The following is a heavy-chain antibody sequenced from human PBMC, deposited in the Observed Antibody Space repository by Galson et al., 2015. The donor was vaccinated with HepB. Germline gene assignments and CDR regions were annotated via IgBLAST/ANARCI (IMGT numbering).Heavy chain of an antibody. D-gene: IGHD3-3*01. CDR2: IYWNDDK. V-gene: IGHV2-5*01. J-gene: IGHJ5*02. Sequence: PALVKPTQTLTLTCSFSGFSLNNRGVGVGWIRQPPGKALEWLALIYWNDDKCYSPSLKGRPTITRDTSKNQVVLTLTNVDPVDSGTYYCAHSHFMEWFQGDKKDWFDPWGQGILVTVSS. CDR1: GFSLNNRGVG. CDR3: AHSHFMEWFQGDKKDWFDP.